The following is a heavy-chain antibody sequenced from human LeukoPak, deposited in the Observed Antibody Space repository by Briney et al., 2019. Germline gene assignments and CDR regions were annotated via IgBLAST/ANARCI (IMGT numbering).Heavy chain of an antibody. CDR2: IYYSGST. CDR3: ARQLDTYYYDSSGYYYRGAFDI. J-gene: IGHJ3*02. CDR1: GGSISSYY. D-gene: IGHD3-22*01. Sequence: SETLSLTCTVSGGSISSYYWSWIRQPPRKGLEWIGYIYYSGSTNYNPSLKSRVTISVDTSKNQFSLRLSSVTAADTAVYYYARQLDTYYYDSSGYYYRGAFDIWGQGTMVTVSS. V-gene: IGHV4-59*08.